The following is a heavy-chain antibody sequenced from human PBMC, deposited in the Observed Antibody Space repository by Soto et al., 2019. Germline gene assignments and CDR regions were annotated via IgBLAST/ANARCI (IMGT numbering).Heavy chain of an antibody. CDR3: ARVAY. CDR1: GFTFSVYA. Sequence: GGSLRLSCAATGFTFSVYAMTWVRQAPGKGLEWVSAVTANGGSTYSADSVKGRFTISRDNSKNTLFLQMNSLRAEDTAIYYCARVAYWGPGTQVTVSS. CDR2: VTANGGST. V-gene: IGHV3-23*01. J-gene: IGHJ4*02.